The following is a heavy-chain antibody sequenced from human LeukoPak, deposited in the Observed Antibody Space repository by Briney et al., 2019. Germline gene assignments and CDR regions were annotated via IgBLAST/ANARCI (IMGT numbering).Heavy chain of an antibody. V-gene: IGHV4-31*02. J-gene: IGHJ4*02. D-gene: IGHD1-7*01. CDR3: ARCRITGTPRLDY. Sequence: SETLSLTCTVSGDSISSSGYCWNWIRQHPGKGLEWMGYISHSGSTYYSPSLKSRVSISIDTSKNQFSPRLSSVTAADTAVYYCARCRITGTPRLDYWGQGTLVTVSS. CDR2: ISHSGST. CDR1: GDSISSSGYC.